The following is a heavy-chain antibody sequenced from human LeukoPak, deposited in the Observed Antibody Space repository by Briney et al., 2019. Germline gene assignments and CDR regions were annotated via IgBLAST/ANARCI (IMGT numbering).Heavy chain of an antibody. D-gene: IGHD4-11*01. CDR1: GFTFSSYA. V-gene: IGHV3-30*04. CDR2: ISYDGSNK. CDR3: AREHYKYYFDY. J-gene: IGHJ4*02. Sequence: PGGSLRLSCAASGFTFSSYAMHWVRQAPGKGLEWVAVISYDGSNKYYADSVKGRFTISRDNSKNTLYLQMNSLRAEDTAVYYCAREHYKYYFDYWGQGTLVTVS.